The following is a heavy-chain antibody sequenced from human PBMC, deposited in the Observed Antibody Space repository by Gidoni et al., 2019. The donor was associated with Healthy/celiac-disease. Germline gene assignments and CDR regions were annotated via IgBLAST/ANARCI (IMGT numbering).Heavy chain of an antibody. CDR3: ARDGLRRSSSWFDY. V-gene: IGHV3-48*01. J-gene: IGHJ4*02. CDR1: GLTFSSYS. Sequence: EVQLVESGGGLVQPGGSLRLSCAASGLTFSSYSMNWVRQAPGKGLEWVSYISSSSSTIYYADSVKGRFTISRDNAKNSLYLQMNSLRAEDTAVYYCARDGLRRSSSWFDYWGQGTLVTVSS. D-gene: IGHD6-13*01. CDR2: ISSSSSTI.